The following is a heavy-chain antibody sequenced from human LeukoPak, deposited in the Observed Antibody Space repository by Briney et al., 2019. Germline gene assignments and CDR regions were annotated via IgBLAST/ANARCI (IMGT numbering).Heavy chain of an antibody. J-gene: IGHJ4*02. V-gene: IGHV3-7*01. Sequence: PGGSLRLSCAASGFTLSSYWMSWVRQAPGKGLEWVANIKQDGSEKYYVDSVKGRFTISRDNAKNSLYLQMNSLRAEDTAVYYCARDSRLSTGVSDYWGQGTLVTVSS. CDR1: GFTLSSYW. CDR3: ARDSRLSTGVSDY. D-gene: IGHD1-14*01. CDR2: IKQDGSEK.